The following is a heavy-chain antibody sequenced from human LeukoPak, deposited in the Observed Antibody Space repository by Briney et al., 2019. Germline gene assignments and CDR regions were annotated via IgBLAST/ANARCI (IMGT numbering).Heavy chain of an antibody. CDR2: ISGSGGST. V-gene: IGHV3-23*01. D-gene: IGHD6-19*01. CDR1: GFTFSSYA. J-gene: IGHJ5*02. Sequence: PGGSLRLSXAASGFTFSSYAMSWVRQAPGKGLEWVSAISGSGGSTYYADSVKGRFTISRDNSKNTLYLQMNSLRAEDTAAYYCAKYKFGYSSGWYTWFDPWGQGTLVTVSS. CDR3: AKYKFGYSSGWYTWFDP.